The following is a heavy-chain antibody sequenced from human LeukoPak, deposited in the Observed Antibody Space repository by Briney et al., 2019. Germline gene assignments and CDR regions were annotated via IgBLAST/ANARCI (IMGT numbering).Heavy chain of an antibody. Sequence: SETLSLTCTVSGGSISSGGYYWSWIRQHPGKGLEWIGYIYYSGSTYYNPSLKSRVTISVDTSKNQFSLKLSSVTAADTAVYYCARDYYDSSGYPHRAFDIWGQGTMVTVSS. CDR3: ARDYYDSSGYPHRAFDI. CDR1: GGSISSGGYY. D-gene: IGHD3-22*01. J-gene: IGHJ3*02. CDR2: IYYSGST. V-gene: IGHV4-31*03.